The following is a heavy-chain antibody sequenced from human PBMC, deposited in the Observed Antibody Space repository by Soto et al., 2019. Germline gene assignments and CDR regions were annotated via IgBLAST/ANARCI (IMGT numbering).Heavy chain of an antibody. V-gene: IGHV1-69*13. CDR3: ARGFPVATRRGRYYYYYYGVDV. CDR1: GGTFSSYA. D-gene: IGHD5-12*01. J-gene: IGHJ6*02. Sequence: SVKVSCKASGGTFSSYAISWVRQAPGQGLEWMGGIIPIFGTANYAQKFQGRVTITADESTSTAYMELSSLRSEDTAVYYCARGFPVATRRGRYYYYYYGVDVWGQGTTVTVSS. CDR2: IIPIFGTA.